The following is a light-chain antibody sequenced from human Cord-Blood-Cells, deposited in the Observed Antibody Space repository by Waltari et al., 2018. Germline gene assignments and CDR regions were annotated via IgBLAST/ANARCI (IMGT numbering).Light chain of an antibody. V-gene: IGLV3-10*01. CDR2: EDS. CDR1: ALPQKY. CDR3: YSTDSSGNHRV. Sequence: SYELTQPHSVSVSPGQTARITCSGDALPQKYAYWYQQKSGQAPVLVIYEDSKRPPGIRERFSGSSSGTIATLTISGAQVEDEADYYCYSTDSSGNHRVFGGGTKLTVL. J-gene: IGLJ3*02.